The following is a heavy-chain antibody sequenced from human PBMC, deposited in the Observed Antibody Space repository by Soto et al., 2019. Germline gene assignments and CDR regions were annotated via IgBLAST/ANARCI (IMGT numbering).Heavy chain of an antibody. Sequence: GGSLRLSCAASGFTLNSYSMKWVRQAPGKGLEWVSYITSDTATIHYADSVRGRFTISRDNAENSVYLEMDSLRAEDTALYYRARDVDADFRTDFDYWGRGTLVTVSS. V-gene: IGHV3-48*04. CDR2: ITSDTATI. J-gene: IGHJ4*02. D-gene: IGHD4-17*01. CDR3: ARDVDADFRTDFDY. CDR1: GFTLNSYS.